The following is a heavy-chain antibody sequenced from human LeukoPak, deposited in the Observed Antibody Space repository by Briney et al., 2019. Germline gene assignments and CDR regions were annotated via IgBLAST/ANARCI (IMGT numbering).Heavy chain of an antibody. D-gene: IGHD6-13*01. CDR2: IYYSGST. CDR1: GGSISSGGYY. V-gene: IGHV4-31*03. Sequence: PSETLSLTCTVSGGSISSGGYYWSWIRQHPGQGLEWIGYIYYSGSTYYNPSLKSRVTISVDTSKNQFSLKLSSVTAADTAVYYCASGEVAAAGLDYWGQGTLVTVSS. J-gene: IGHJ4*02. CDR3: ASGEVAAAGLDY.